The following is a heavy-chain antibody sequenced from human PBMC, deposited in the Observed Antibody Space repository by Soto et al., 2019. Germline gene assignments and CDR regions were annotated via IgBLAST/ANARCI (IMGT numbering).Heavy chain of an antibody. CDR2: TYYRSRWYN. Sequence: TLSLTCVISGDSLSNNSAAWNWIRQSPSRGLEWLGRTYYRSRWYNHYAESVKSRITINPDTSKNQFSLHLKSVTPEDSAVYYCARDQGIVATTADWGQGTLVTVSS. D-gene: IGHD5-12*01. CDR3: ARDQGIVATTAD. V-gene: IGHV6-1*01. CDR1: GDSLSNNSAA. J-gene: IGHJ4*02.